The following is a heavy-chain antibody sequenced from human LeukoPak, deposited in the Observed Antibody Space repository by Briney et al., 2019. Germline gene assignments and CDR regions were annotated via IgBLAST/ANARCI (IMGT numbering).Heavy chain of an antibody. V-gene: IGHV3-21*06. CDR3: TRGRISCNGVRCHRGWFGP. D-gene: IGHD2-8*01. CDR2: ISGSGNYI. CDR1: GFTLRSYS. Sequence: GGSLRLSCAASGFTLRSYSMNWVRQAPGKGLEWVSFISGSGNYIHYADSVRGRFTISRDNAKNSLYLQMDSLRAEDAAVYYCTRGRISCNGVRCHRGWFGPWGQGTLVTVSS. J-gene: IGHJ5*02.